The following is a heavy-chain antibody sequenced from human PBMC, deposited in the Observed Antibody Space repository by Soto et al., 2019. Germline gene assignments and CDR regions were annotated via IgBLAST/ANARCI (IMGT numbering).Heavy chain of an antibody. CDR3: AREAPMDV. V-gene: IGHV3-53*02. CDR2: IWSAGLI. Sequence: DVQLVETGGELIQPGGSLRLSCAASGFTVSSKYMSWVRQAPGKGLEWVSVIWSAGLIYYADSVRGRFTISRDISKNILYLEMTSLRADDTAVYYYAREAPMDVWGRGTTVTVSS. J-gene: IGHJ6*02. CDR1: GFTVSSKY.